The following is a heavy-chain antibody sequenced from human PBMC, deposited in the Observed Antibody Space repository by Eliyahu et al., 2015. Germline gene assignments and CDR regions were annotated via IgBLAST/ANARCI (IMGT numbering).Heavy chain of an antibody. Sequence: GWNSPYSGHTNYAQKFQGRVTMTTETSTSTAYMELRSLRSDDTAVYYCARDKGSRLPEGDDIWDQGTMVTVSS. V-gene: IGHV1-18*01. CDR2: NSPYSGHT. D-gene: IGHD3-16*01. J-gene: IGHJ3*02. CDR3: ARDKGSRLPEGDDI.